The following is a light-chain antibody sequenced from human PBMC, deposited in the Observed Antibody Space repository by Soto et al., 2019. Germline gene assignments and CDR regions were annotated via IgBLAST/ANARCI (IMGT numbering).Light chain of an antibody. V-gene: IGLV1-44*01. CDR1: SSNIGSNT. CDR3: AAWDDSLNGPV. Sequence: QYVLTQPPSASGTPGQRVTISCSGSSSNIGSNTVNWYQQLPGTAPELLIYSNNQRPSGVPDRFSGSKSGTSASLAISGLQSEDEADYYCAAWDDSLNGPVFGGGTKLTVL. J-gene: IGLJ2*01. CDR2: SNN.